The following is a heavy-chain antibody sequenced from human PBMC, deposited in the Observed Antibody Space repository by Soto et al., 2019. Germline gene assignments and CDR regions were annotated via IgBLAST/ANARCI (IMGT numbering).Heavy chain of an antibody. V-gene: IGHV4-31*03. Sequence: QVQLQESGPGLVKPSQTLSLTCTVSGGSISSGGYYWSWIRQHPGKGLEWIGYIYYSGSTYYNPSLKSRVTISVDTSKTQFSLKLSSVTAADTAVYYCAREAFWSGYPTNRYFDLWGRGTLVTVSS. CDR1: GGSISSGGYY. J-gene: IGHJ2*01. CDR3: AREAFWSGYPTNRYFDL. CDR2: IYYSGST. D-gene: IGHD3-3*01.